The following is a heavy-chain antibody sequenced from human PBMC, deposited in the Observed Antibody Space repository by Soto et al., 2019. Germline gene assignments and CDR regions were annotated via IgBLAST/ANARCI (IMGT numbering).Heavy chain of an antibody. Sequence: PGGSLRLSCAASGFTFSSYWMSWVRQAPGKGLEWVANIKQDGSEKWYVDSVKGRFTISRDNAKKSLFLQMNSLRVEDTAVYYCARGDYHDSSGPFSDALDVWGQGTMVTVSS. D-gene: IGHD3-22*01. CDR3: ARGDYHDSSGPFSDALDV. CDR1: GFTFSSYW. J-gene: IGHJ3*01. V-gene: IGHV3-7*04. CDR2: IKQDGSEK.